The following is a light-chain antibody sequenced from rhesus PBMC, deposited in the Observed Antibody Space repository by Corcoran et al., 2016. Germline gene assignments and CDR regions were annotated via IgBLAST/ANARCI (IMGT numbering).Light chain of an antibody. V-gene: IGKV1-94*01. CDR2: AAS. CDR3: LQDYTTPWT. CDR1: QGSNKE. Sequence: DIQMTQSPSSLSASVGDRVTVTCRASQGSNKELSWYQQKTGKAPTLLISAASRLQTGVSSRFSGSGSGTVYTLTSSSLQPEDVATYYCLQDYTTPWTFGQGTKVEIK. J-gene: IGKJ1*01.